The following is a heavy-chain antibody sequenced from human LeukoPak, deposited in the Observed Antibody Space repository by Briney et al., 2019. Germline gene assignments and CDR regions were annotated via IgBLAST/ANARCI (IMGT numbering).Heavy chain of an antibody. Sequence: ASVKVSCKSSGYTFTSYDINWVRQASGQGLEWMGWMNPNSGNTGYAQKFQGRVTITRNTSISTAYMELSSLRSEDTAVYYCARVPPRLELRGAFDIWGQGTMVTVSS. J-gene: IGHJ3*02. CDR1: GYTFTSYD. V-gene: IGHV1-8*03. CDR3: ARVPPRLELRGAFDI. CDR2: MNPNSGNT. D-gene: IGHD1-7*01.